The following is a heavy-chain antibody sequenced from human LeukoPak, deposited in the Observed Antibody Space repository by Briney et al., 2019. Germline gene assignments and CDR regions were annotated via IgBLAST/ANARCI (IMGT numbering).Heavy chain of an antibody. CDR1: GGSISSYY. V-gene: IGHV4-4*07. CDR2: IYTSGST. J-gene: IGHJ3*02. D-gene: IGHD6-6*01. CDR3: ARDIAEQLVGVAFDI. Sequence: PSETLSLTCTVSGGSISSYYWSWIRQPAGKGLEWIGRIYTSGSTNYNPSLKSRVTMSVDTSKNQFSLKLSSVTAADTAVYYCARDIAEQLVGVAFDIWGQGTMVTVSS.